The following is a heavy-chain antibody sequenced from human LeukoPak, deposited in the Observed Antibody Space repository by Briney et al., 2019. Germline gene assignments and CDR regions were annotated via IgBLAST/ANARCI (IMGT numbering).Heavy chain of an antibody. Sequence: SETLSLTCAVYGVSFSGYYWSWLRQPAGKGLEWIGRIYTSGSTNYNPSLKSRVTMSVDTSKNQFSLKLSSVTAADTAVYYCAREFYYDFWSGYPNYYYYMDVWGKGTTVTVSS. CDR2: IYTSGST. CDR3: AREFYYDFWSGYPNYYYYMDV. CDR1: GVSFSGYY. V-gene: IGHV4-4*07. D-gene: IGHD3-3*01. J-gene: IGHJ6*03.